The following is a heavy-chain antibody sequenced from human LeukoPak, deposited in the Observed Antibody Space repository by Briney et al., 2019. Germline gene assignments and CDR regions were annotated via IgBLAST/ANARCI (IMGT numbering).Heavy chain of an antibody. CDR3: ARGDSSGWPYFDY. D-gene: IGHD6-19*01. Sequence: SQTLSLTCTVSGGSISSGSYYWSWIRQPAGKGLEWIGRIYTSGSTNYNPSLKSRVTISVDTSKNQFSLKLSSVTAADTAVYYCARGDSSGWPYFDYWGQGTLVTVSS. CDR1: GGSISSGSYY. V-gene: IGHV4-61*02. J-gene: IGHJ4*02. CDR2: IYTSGST.